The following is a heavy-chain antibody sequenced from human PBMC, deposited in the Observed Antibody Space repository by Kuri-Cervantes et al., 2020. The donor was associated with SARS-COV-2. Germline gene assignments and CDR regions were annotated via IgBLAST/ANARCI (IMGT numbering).Heavy chain of an antibody. D-gene: IGHD2/OR15-2a*01. J-gene: IGHJ6*03. CDR1: GFTFSDYY. V-gene: IGHV3-11*04. CDR2: ISSSGSTI. Sequence: GESLKISCAASGFTFSDYYMSWIRQAPGEGLEWVSYISSSGSTIYYADSVKGRFTISRDNAKNSLYLQMNSLRAEDTAVYYCARRVTFYYYMDVWGKGTTVTVSS. CDR3: ARRVTFYYYMDV.